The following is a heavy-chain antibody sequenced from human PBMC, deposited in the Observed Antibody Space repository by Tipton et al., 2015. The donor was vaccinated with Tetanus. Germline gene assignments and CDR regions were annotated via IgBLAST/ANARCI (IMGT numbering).Heavy chain of an antibody. Sequence: VQLVQSGADVKKPGESLKISCKASGYSFTSHWIGWVRQMPGKGLEWMGMIFPDDSDTRYSPSFQGHVTLSVDKSTSTVYLQWSSLKASATAMYFCARMYSTSSPFDHWGQGTLVAVSS. CDR2: IFPDDSDT. CDR1: GYSFTSHW. CDR3: ARMYSTSSPFDH. J-gene: IGHJ4*02. V-gene: IGHV5-51*01. D-gene: IGHD6-6*01.